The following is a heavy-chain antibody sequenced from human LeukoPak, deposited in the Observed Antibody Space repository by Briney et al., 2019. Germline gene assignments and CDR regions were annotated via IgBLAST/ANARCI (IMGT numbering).Heavy chain of an antibody. D-gene: IGHD3-9*01. CDR1: GFTFDDYT. Sequence: GRSLRLSCAASGFTFDDYTMHWVRQAPGKGLEWVSLISWDGGSTYYADSVKGRFTISRDNSKNSLYLQMNSLRTEDTALYYCAKDIGDILTGLGAFDIWGQGTMVTVSS. CDR3: AKDIGDILTGLGAFDI. J-gene: IGHJ3*02. CDR2: ISWDGGST. V-gene: IGHV3-43*01.